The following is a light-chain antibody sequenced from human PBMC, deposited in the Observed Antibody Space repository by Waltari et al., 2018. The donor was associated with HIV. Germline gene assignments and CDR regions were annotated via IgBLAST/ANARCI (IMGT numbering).Light chain of an antibody. CDR1: SLRSYY. CDR2: GKN. V-gene: IGLV3-19*01. J-gene: IGLJ2*01. CDR3: NPRDSSGKHPYVV. Sequence: SSELTQDPAVSVALGQTVRITCQGDSLRSYYASLYQQKPGQAPPLFLHGKNNRPPRNPGPFLGSSSGNTASFTHTGAQAEGGAYYFWNPRDSSGKHPYVVFGGGTKLTVL.